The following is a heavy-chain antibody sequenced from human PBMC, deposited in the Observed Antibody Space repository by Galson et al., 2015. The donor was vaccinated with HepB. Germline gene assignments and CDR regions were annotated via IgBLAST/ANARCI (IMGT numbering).Heavy chain of an antibody. CDR2: IYTSETT. Sequence: TLSLTCTVSGGSIRSGSYYWTWVRQPAGKGLEWIGRIYTSETTNYNPSLKSRVTMSVDTSKNQFSLKLSSVTAADTAVYYCARGGYYYYYMDVWGKGTTVTVSS. CDR3: ARGGYYYYYMDV. V-gene: IGHV4-61*02. J-gene: IGHJ6*03. CDR1: GGSIRSGSYY.